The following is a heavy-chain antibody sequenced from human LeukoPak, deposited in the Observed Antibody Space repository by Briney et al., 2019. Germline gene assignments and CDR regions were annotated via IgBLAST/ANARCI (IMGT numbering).Heavy chain of an antibody. D-gene: IGHD3-3*01. V-gene: IGHV1-8*01. CDR1: GYTFTSYD. J-gene: IGHJ6*02. CDR3: ARIYDFWSGYYLWYGMDV. CDR2: MNPNSGNT. Sequence: ASVKVSCKASGYTFTSYDINWVRQATGQGLEWMGWMNPNSGNTGYAQKFQGRVTMTRNTSISTAYMELSSLRPEDTAVYYCARIYDFWSGYYLWYGMDVWGQGTTVTVSS.